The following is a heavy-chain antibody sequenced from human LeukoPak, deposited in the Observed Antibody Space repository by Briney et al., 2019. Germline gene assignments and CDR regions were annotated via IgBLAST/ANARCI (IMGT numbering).Heavy chain of an antibody. J-gene: IGHJ5*02. D-gene: IGHD3-3*01. Sequence: SQTLSLTCTVSGGSLSSGSDYWSWIRQSAGKGLEWIGRIYASGSTNYNPSLKSRVTISVDTSKNQFSLKLSSVTAADTAVYYCARVKSLRKTIFGVVTRNNWFDPWGQGTLVTVSS. CDR3: ARVKSLRKTIFGVVTRNNWFDP. CDR1: GGSLSSGSDY. V-gene: IGHV4-61*02. CDR2: IYASGST.